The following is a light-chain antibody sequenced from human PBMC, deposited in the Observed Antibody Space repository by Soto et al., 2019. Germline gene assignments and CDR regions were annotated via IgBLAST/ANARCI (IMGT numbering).Light chain of an antibody. CDR1: QSVSSY. V-gene: IGKV3-11*01. J-gene: IGKJ2*01. CDR2: DAS. Sequence: EIVLTQSPATLSLSPGERATLSCRASQSVSSYLAWYQQEPGQAPRLLIYDASNRATGIPARFSGSGSGTDFTLTISSLEPEDFAVYYCQQFGNSPFTFGQGTKLEIK. CDR3: QQFGNSPFT.